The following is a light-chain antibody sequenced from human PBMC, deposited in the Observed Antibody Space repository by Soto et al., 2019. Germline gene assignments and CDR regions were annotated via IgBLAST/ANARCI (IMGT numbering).Light chain of an antibody. J-gene: IGKJ1*01. CDR1: QSISSW. CDR3: HQRPSWPRT. V-gene: IGKV1-5*01. Sequence: IQMTESTANLCGPRGDKVNITCRSSQSISSWLAWYQQTPGKAPKLLIYDASSLASGVPSRFSASGSGTDFTLTISDVPTEEFALSSCHQRPSWPRTVGQGTKVEIK. CDR2: DAS.